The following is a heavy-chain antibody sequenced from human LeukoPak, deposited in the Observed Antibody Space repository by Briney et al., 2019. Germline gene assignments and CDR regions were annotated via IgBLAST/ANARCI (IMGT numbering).Heavy chain of an antibody. Sequence: GGSLRLSCAASGFTFSSYTMNWVRQAPGRGLEWVSCISGSSSYIYYADSVKGRFTISRDNAKNSLYLQMNSLRREDTAVFYCARDSVVGATTAQHWGQGTLVTVSS. D-gene: IGHD1-26*01. CDR1: GFTFSSYT. CDR3: ARDSVVGATTAQH. CDR2: ISGSSSYI. J-gene: IGHJ1*01. V-gene: IGHV3-21*01.